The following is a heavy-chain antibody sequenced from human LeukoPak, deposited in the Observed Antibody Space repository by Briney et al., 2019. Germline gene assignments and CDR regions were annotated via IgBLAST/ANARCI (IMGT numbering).Heavy chain of an antibody. CDR1: GGSFSGYY. CDR3: ARVVPAAIAAFDI. Sequence: PSETLSLTCAVYGGSFSGYYWGWIRQPPGKGLEWIGEINHSGSTNYNPSLKSRVTISVDTSKNQFSLKLSSVTAADTAVYYCARVVPAAIAAFDIWGQGTMVTVSS. J-gene: IGHJ3*02. CDR2: INHSGST. V-gene: IGHV4-34*01. D-gene: IGHD2-2*02.